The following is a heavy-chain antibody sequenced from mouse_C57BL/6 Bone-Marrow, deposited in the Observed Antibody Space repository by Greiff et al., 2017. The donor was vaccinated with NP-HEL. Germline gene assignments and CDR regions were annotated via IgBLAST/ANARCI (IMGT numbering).Heavy chain of an antibody. J-gene: IGHJ3*01. Sequence: VQLQQSGAELARPGASVKLSCKASGYTFTSYGISWVKQRTGQGLEWIGEIYPRSGNTYYNEKFKGKATLTADKSSSTAYMELRSLTSEDSAVYFCARSGGLRPWFAYWGQGTLVTVSA. CDR1: GYTFTSYG. CDR3: ARSGGLRPWFAY. CDR2: IYPRSGNT. D-gene: IGHD2-4*01. V-gene: IGHV1-81*01.